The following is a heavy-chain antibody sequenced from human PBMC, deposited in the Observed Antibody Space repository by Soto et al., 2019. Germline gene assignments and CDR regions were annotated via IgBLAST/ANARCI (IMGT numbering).Heavy chain of an antibody. D-gene: IGHD3-10*02. CDR1: GGSISSGDYY. Sequence: PSETLSLTCTVSGGSISSGDYYWSWIRQPPGKGLEWIGYIYYSGSTYYNPSLKSRVTISVDTSKNQFSLKLSCVTAADTAVYYCARGAWLLSYVTNWFDPWGQGTLVTVSS. J-gene: IGHJ5*02. CDR2: IYYSGST. V-gene: IGHV4-30-4*01. CDR3: ARGAWLLSYVTNWFDP.